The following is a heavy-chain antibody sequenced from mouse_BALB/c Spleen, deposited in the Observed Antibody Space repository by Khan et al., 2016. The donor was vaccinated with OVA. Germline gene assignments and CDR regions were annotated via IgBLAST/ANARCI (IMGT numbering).Heavy chain of an antibody. CDR3: TRWMIATWDLED. J-gene: IGHJ1*01. Sequence: EVELVESGGGLVQPGGSRKLSCAASGFTFSSFGLHWVRQAPEKGLEWVAYVSTGRATIYYADTVKGRFTISRDNPNNTLFLHITSLRSEDTAIYSGTRWMIATWDLEDWGAGTTVTVSS. CDR2: VSTGRATI. D-gene: IGHD2-4*01. CDR1: GFTFSSFG. V-gene: IGHV5-17*02.